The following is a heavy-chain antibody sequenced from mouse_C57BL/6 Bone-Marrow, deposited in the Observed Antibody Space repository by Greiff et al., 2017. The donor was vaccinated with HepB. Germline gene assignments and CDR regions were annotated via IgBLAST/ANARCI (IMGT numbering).Heavy chain of an antibody. CDR1: GYTFTSYW. Sequence: VQLQQPGAELVRPGTSVKLSCKASGYTFTSYWMHWVKQRPGQGLEWIGVIDPSDSYTNYNQKFKGKATLTVDTSSSTAYMQLSSLTSEDSAVYYCAREDGSSYYFDYWGQGTTLTVSS. D-gene: IGHD1-1*01. CDR2: IDPSDSYT. V-gene: IGHV1-59*01. CDR3: AREDGSSYYFDY. J-gene: IGHJ2*01.